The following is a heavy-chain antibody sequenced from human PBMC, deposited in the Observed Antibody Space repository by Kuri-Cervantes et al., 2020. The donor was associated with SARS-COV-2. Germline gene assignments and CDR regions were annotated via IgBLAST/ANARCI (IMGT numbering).Heavy chain of an antibody. CDR3: ARQGCSSTSCYAFDY. CDR1: GLIFRDSA. CDR2: IYYSGST. Sequence: ESLKISCAASGLIFRDSAMSWVRQAPGKGLEWIGSIYYSGSTNYNPSLKSRVTISVDTSKNQFSLKLSSVTAADTAVYYCARQGCSSTSCYAFDYWGQGTLVTVSS. V-gene: IGHV4-59*08. D-gene: IGHD2-2*01. J-gene: IGHJ4*02.